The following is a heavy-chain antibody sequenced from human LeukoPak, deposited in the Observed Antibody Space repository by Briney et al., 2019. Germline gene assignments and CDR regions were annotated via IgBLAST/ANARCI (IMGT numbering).Heavy chain of an antibody. V-gene: IGHV4-4*07. CDR2: IYTGGST. J-gene: IGHJ4*02. CDR1: GGSSSSYY. Sequence: SVTLSFTGTVSGGSSSSYYWSWIRQPAGKGLEWIGSIYTGGSTNYNHSLKSRVTMSVDSSNNQFSLKLSSVIAADTAVYYCARENTGSYREFDYWGQGTLVTVSS. CDR3: ARENTGSYREFDY. D-gene: IGHD1-26*01.